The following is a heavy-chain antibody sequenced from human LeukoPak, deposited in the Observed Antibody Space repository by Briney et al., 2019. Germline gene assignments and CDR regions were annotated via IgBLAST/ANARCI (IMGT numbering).Heavy chain of an antibody. D-gene: IGHD3-3*01. CDR1: GGSFSGYY. Sequence: SETLSLTCAVYGGSFSGYYWSWIRQPPGKGLEWIGSIYHSGSTYYNPSLKSRVTISVDTSKNQFSLKLSSVTAADTAVYYCASWNYYYYYMDVWGKGTTVIVSS. J-gene: IGHJ6*03. CDR3: ASWNYYYYYMDV. CDR2: IYHSGST. V-gene: IGHV4-34*01.